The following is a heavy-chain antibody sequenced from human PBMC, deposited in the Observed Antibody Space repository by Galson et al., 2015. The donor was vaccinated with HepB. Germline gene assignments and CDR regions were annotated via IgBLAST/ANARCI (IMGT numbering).Heavy chain of an antibody. V-gene: IGHV1-18*04. CDR3: ARSYGHSYGYDFDY. Sequence: QSGAEVKKPGAAVKVSCKASGYTFTSYGISWVRQAPGQGLEWMGRISAYSGNVNYGQKVQGRVTVTTDTSTSTAYMELRSLRYDDTAVYYCARSYGHSYGYDFDYWGQGTLVTVSS. CDR1: GYTFTSYG. D-gene: IGHD5-18*01. CDR2: ISAYSGNV. J-gene: IGHJ4*02.